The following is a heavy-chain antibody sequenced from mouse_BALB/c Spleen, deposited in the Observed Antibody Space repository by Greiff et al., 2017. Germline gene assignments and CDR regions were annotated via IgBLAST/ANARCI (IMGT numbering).Heavy chain of an antibody. Sequence: QVQLQQSGPELVKPGASVRISCKASGYTFTSYYIHWVKQRPGQGLEWIGWIYPGNVNTKYNEKFKGKATLTADKSSSTAYMQLSSLTSEDSAVYFCARGGDYDVGFDYWGQGTTLTVSS. CDR2: IYPGNVNT. CDR3: ARGGDYDVGFDY. D-gene: IGHD2-4*01. J-gene: IGHJ2*01. V-gene: IGHV1S56*01. CDR1: GYTFTSYY.